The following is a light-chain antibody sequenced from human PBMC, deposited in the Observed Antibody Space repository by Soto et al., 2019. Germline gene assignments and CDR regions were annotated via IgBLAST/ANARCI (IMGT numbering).Light chain of an antibody. CDR2: DAS. V-gene: IGKV1-33*01. CDR1: QDISNY. Sequence: DLQMTQSPSSLSASVGDRVTITCQASQDISNYLNWYQQKPGKAPKLLIYDASNLETGVPSRFSGSGSGTDFTFTIISLQPEDIATYYCQQYDNFWTFGQGTKVEIK. CDR3: QQYDNFWT. J-gene: IGKJ1*01.